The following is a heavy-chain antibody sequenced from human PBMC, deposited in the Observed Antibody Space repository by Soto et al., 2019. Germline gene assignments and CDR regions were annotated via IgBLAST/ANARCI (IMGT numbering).Heavy chain of an antibody. CDR1: GFTVSSHY. CDR2: IQSGGST. V-gene: IGHV3-66*01. Sequence: EVQLVESGGDLVQPGGSLRLSCAASGFTVSSHYMNWVRQAPGKGLEWVSLIQSGGSTFYADSGKGRFTISRDNSKNTLFLQMNSQRVEDTAMYYCSRGDVYCSGGSCYGGPMDVWGRGTTVTVSS. D-gene: IGHD2-15*01. J-gene: IGHJ6*03. CDR3: SRGDVYCSGGSCYGGPMDV.